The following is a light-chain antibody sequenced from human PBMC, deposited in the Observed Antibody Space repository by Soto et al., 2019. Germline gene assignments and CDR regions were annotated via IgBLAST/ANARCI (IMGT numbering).Light chain of an antibody. Sequence: QSALTQPASVSGSPGQSIAISCTGTSSDVGSYNSVSWYQQYPGKAPKLMIHDVNNRPSGISDRFSGSKSGNTASLTISGLQAEGEADYYCSSFTSSTSDVFGTGTKLTVL. CDR1: SSDVGSYNS. J-gene: IGLJ1*01. CDR2: DVN. V-gene: IGLV2-14*03. CDR3: SSFTSSTSDV.